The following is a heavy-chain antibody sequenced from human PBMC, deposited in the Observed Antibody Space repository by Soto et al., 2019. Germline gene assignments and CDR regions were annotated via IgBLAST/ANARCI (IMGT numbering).Heavy chain of an antibody. CDR2: IKQDGSEK. J-gene: IGHJ6*02. CDR3: AREQWCGELGVYYGMEV. D-gene: IGHD3-10*01. Sequence: VGSLCLSCAASVFTFSSYWMSCVRHAPGKGLEWVANIKQDGSEKYYVDSVKGRFTISRDNAKNSLYLQMDSLRAEDTAVYYCAREQWCGELGVYYGMEVWGQGTTVTVSS. V-gene: IGHV3-7*03. CDR1: VFTFSSYW.